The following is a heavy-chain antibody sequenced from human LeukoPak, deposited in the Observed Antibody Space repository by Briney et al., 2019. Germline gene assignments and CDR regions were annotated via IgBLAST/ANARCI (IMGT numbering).Heavy chain of an antibody. CDR1: GFTFSSYA. V-gene: IGHV3-30*04. D-gene: IGHD3-10*01. CDR2: ISYDGSNK. CDR3: AREEVTMVRGVPVNWFDP. J-gene: IGHJ5*02. Sequence: PGGSLRLSCAASGFTFSSYAMHWVRQAPGKGLEWVAVISYDGSNKYYADSVKGRFTISRDNSKNTLYLQMNSLRAEDTAVYYCAREEVTMVRGVPVNWFDPWGQGTLVTVSS.